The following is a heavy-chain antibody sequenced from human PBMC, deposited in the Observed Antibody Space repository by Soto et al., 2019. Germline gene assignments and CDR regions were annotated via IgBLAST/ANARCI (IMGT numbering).Heavy chain of an antibody. D-gene: IGHD6-19*01. CDR1: GFTFSDYA. J-gene: IGHJ4*02. CDR2: VSHDGRNT. Sequence: VQLVESGGGVVQPGRSLRLSCAASGFTFSDYAMHWVRQAPGKGLEWVAVVSHDGRNTHYADSVKGRFTISRDSSKNTASLEMTSLRAEGMGANYWTKGGRQWLVLFAFNYWGKGARVTVSS. V-gene: IGHV3-30*18. CDR3: TKGGRQWLVLFAFNY.